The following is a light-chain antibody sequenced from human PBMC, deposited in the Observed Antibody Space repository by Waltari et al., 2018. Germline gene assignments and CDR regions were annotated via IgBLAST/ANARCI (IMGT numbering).Light chain of an antibody. CDR2: DAS. J-gene: IGKJ1*01. Sequence: DIQMTQSPSSLSASVGDTVTITCQANHDISDYLNWYQQKPGKAPNPLISDASHLEAGVPSRFSGSGYGTDFTFTISSLQPEDFAVYYCQQYNNWPPWTFGQGTKVEIK. V-gene: IGKV1-33*01. CDR3: QQYNNWPPWT. CDR1: HDISDY.